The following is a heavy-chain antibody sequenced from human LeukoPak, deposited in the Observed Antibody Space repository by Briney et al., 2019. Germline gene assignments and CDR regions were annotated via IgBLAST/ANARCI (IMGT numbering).Heavy chain of an antibody. V-gene: IGHV3-23*01. J-gene: IGHJ4*02. CDR2: ISGSGGST. CDR3: AKDGNGRGSYYYFDY. CDR1: GFTFSSYA. D-gene: IGHD3-10*01. Sequence: PGGSLRLSCAASGFTFSSYAMSWVRQAPGKGLEWVSAISGSGGSTYYADSVKGRFTISRDNSKNTLYPQMNSLRAEDTAVYYCAKDGNGRGSYYYFDYWGQGTLVTVSS.